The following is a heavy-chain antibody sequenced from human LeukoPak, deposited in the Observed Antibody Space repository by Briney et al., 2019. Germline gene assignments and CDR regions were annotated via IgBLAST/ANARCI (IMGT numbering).Heavy chain of an antibody. CDR3: ARGRGSGWYVDY. V-gene: IGHV3-11*05. Sequence: PGGSLRLSCAASGFTFSDYYMTWIRQAPGKGLEWVSYISSSSGYTNYADSVKGRFTISRDNAKNSLYLQLNSLRAEDTALYYCARGRGSGWYVDYWGQGTLVTVSS. CDR1: GFTFSDYY. J-gene: IGHJ4*02. D-gene: IGHD6-19*01. CDR2: ISSSSGYT.